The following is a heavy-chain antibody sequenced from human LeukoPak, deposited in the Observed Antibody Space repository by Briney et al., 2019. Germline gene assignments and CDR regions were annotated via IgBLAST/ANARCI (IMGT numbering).Heavy chain of an antibody. Sequence: SETLSLTCTDSGGSISSYYWSWIRQPPGKGLEWIGYIYYSGSTNYNPSLKSRVTISVDTSKNQFSLKLSSVTAADTAVYYCARHMVRGVVVDYWGQGTLVTVSS. J-gene: IGHJ4*02. CDR2: IYYSGST. V-gene: IGHV4-59*01. CDR1: GGSISSYY. CDR3: ARHMVRGVVVDY. D-gene: IGHD3-10*01.